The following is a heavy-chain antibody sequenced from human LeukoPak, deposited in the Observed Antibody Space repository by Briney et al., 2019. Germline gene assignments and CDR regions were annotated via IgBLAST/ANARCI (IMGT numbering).Heavy chain of an antibody. D-gene: IGHD3-22*01. V-gene: IGHV3-48*01. Sequence: AGGSLRLSCAASGFTFSSYSMNWVRQAPGKGLEWVSYISSSSSTIYYADSVKGRFTISRDNAKNSLYLQMTRLRAEDTAVYYCARVPYYYDSSGPDWYFDLWGRGTLVTVSS. CDR3: ARVPYYYDSSGPDWYFDL. J-gene: IGHJ2*01. CDR1: GFTFSSYS. CDR2: ISSSSSTI.